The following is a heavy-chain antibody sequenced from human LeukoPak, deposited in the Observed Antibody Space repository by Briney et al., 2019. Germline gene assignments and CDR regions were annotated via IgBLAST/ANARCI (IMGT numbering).Heavy chain of an antibody. CDR2: MYSSGTT. D-gene: IGHD3-10*01. CDR1: GGSLIIGSDY. CDR3: ARCNYYGSGSYYRN. V-gene: IGHV4-61*02. Sequence: SETLSLTCTVSGGSLIIGSDYWSWIRQPAGNGLEWIGRMYSSGTTEYNPSLKSRVAISVDPSKNQFSLKLSSVTAADTAVYYCARCNYYGSGSYYRNWGQGTLVTVSS. J-gene: IGHJ4*02.